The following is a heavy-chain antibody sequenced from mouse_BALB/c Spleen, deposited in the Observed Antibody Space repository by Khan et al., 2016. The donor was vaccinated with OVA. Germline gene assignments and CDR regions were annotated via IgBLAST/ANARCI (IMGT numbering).Heavy chain of an antibody. J-gene: IGHJ4*01. CDR3: ASDGSRYNYAMDY. V-gene: IGHV3-2*02. Sequence: EVKLLESGPGLVKPSQSLSLTCTVTGYSITSDYAWNWIRQFPGNKLEWMGYISYSGSTNYNPALKSRISITRDTSKNQFFLQLNSVTTEDTATYYCASDGSRYNYAMDYWGQGTSVTVSS. CDR2: ISYSGST. CDR1: GYSITSDYA. D-gene: IGHD2-3*01.